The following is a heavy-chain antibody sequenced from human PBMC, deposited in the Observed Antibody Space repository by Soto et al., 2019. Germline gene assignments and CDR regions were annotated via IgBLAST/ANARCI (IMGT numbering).Heavy chain of an antibody. Sequence: EVQLVESGGGLVQPGGSLRLSCAASGFTFSSYWMHWVRQAPGKGLVWVSRINSDGSSTSYADSVKGRFTISRDNAKNTLYLQMNSLRAEDTAVYYCARSAYYYDSSGYYYTEGYIDLWGRGTLVTVSS. CDR3: ARSAYYYDSSGYYYTEGYIDL. D-gene: IGHD3-22*01. J-gene: IGHJ2*01. CDR1: GFTFSSYW. CDR2: INSDGSST. V-gene: IGHV3-74*01.